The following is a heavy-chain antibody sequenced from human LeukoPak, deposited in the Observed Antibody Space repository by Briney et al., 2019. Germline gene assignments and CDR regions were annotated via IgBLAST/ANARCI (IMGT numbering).Heavy chain of an antibody. V-gene: IGHV4-38-2*02. CDR3: ARDSSPFDY. J-gene: IGHJ4*02. CDR2: IYHSGST. Sequence: SETLSLTCTVSGGSISSYYWSWIRQPPGKGLEWIGSIYHSGSTYYNPSLKSRVTISVDTSKNQFSLKLSSVTAADTAVYYCARDSSPFDYWGQGTLVTVSS. CDR1: GGSISSYY.